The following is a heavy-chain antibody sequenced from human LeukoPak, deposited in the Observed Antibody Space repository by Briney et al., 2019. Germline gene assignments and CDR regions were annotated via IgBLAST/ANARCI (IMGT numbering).Heavy chain of an antibody. Sequence: GGSLRLSCAASGFTFINYAMHWVRQAPGKGLEWVAVISYDGSNKYYADSVKGRFTISRDNSKNTLYLQMNSLRAEDTAVYYCAKEYGYTYGEFDYWGQGTLVTVSS. D-gene: IGHD5-18*01. CDR3: AKEYGYTYGEFDY. CDR2: ISYDGSNK. J-gene: IGHJ4*02. CDR1: GFTFINYA. V-gene: IGHV3-30*04.